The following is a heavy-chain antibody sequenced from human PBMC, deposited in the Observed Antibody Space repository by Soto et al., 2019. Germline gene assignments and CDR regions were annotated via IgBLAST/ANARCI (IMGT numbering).Heavy chain of an antibody. CDR3: ARRHGARSNVFRSAFPLDF. D-gene: IGHD3-3*01. Sequence: QVQLVQSGAEVKRPGASVKVSCQASGYAFSACYIHWVRQAPGQGLEWMGWVNPHTGDSKYTEIFKGRVTLTSDTSTNTSYMDLTSLTSADTAVYYCARRHGARSNVFRSAFPLDFWGQGTLVAVSS. V-gene: IGHV1-2*02. J-gene: IGHJ4*01. CDR1: GYAFSACY. CDR2: VNPHTGDS.